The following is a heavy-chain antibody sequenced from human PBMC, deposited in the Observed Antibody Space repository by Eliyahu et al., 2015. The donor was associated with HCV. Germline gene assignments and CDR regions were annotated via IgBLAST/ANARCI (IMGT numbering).Heavy chain of an antibody. J-gene: IGHJ5*02. CDR1: GFXFSRXW. Sequence: EVQLVESGGGLVQPGGSLRLSCAASGFXFSRXWMHWVRQAPGKGLVWVXRINSDGSSTSYADSVKGRFTISRDNAKNTLYLQMNSLRAEDTAVYYCARVGSSTANEVGWFDPWGQGTLVTVSS. CDR2: INSDGSST. CDR3: ARVGSSTANEVGWFDP. D-gene: IGHD3-10*01. V-gene: IGHV3-74*01.